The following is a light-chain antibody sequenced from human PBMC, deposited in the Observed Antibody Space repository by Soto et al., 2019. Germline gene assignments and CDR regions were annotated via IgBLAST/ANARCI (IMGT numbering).Light chain of an antibody. Sequence: DVVMTQSPLSLPVTLGQPASISCRSSQSLIHSEGETSFNGFQQRPGQSPRPLIYKVFNRDSGVPDRFSGSWSGTDFTLKISRVEAEDVGIYYCMQGTHWPWTFGQGTEVEIK. CDR1: QSLIHSEGETS. J-gene: IGKJ1*01. CDR3: MQGTHWPWT. V-gene: IGKV2-30*02. CDR2: KVF.